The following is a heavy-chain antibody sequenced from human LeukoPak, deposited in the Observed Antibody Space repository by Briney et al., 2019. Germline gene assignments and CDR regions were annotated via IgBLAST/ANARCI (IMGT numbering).Heavy chain of an antibody. CDR3: ARILRVFGVVRYYYYMDV. Sequence: SETLSLTCTVSGGSISSYYWSWIRQPPGKGLEWIGYIYYSGSTNYNPSLKSRVTVSVDTSKNQFSLKLSSVTAADTAVYYCARILRVFGVVRYYYYMDVWGKGTTVTVSS. CDR2: IYYSGST. V-gene: IGHV4-59*08. D-gene: IGHD3-3*01. CDR1: GGSISSYY. J-gene: IGHJ6*03.